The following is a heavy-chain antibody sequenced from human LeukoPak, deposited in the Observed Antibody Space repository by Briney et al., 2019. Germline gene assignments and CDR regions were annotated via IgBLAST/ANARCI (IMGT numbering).Heavy chain of an antibody. CDR1: GFTFDDHG. V-gene: IGHV3-20*04. J-gene: IGHJ5*02. CDR2: IKWDGGRT. Sequence: GGSLRLSCAASGFTFDDHGMSWVRQAPGKGLEWVSGIKWDGGRTGYADSVKGRFTISRDNAKNSLYLQMNSLRAEDTAVYYCARDHTVLRYFDWLPPVSWFDPWGQGTLVTVSS. CDR3: ARDHTVLRYFDWLPPVSWFDP. D-gene: IGHD3-9*01.